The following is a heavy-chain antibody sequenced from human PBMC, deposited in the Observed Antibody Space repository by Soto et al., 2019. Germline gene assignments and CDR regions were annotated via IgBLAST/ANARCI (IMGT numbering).Heavy chain of an antibody. Sequence: EAQLVESGGGLVQPGGSLRLSCAASGFTFSSYWMSWVRQAPGKGLEWVANIKQDGNEESYVDSVKGRFTISRDNTKNSLFLKMNRLRAEDTAVYYCASWGFIVATNWYFDLWGRGTLVTVSS. CDR2: IKQDGNEE. CDR1: GFTFSSYW. D-gene: IGHD5-12*01. J-gene: IGHJ2*01. V-gene: IGHV3-7*01. CDR3: ASWGFIVATNWYFDL.